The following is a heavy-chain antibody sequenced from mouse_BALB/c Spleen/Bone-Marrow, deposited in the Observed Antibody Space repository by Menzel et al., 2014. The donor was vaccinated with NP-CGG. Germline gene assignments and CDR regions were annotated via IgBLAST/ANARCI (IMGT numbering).Heavy chain of an antibody. Sequence: VQLQQSGAELVRPGASVQLSCKASGYTLTSYWMNWIKQRPEHGLEWIGRIDPYYSEPLYNQKFKDKAILTVDKSSITAYIQLSSLTSEDSAVYYCVRGGSFDYWGQGTTLTVSS. CDR3: VRGGSFDY. V-gene: IGHV1-52*01. CDR1: GYTLTSYW. J-gene: IGHJ2*01. CDR2: IDPYYSEP.